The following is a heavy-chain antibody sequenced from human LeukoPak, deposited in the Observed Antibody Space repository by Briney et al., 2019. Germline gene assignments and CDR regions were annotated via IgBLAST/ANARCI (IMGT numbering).Heavy chain of an antibody. CDR1: GGTFSRYA. D-gene: IGHD6-13*01. CDR3: ARVGQQLAQSFDY. CDR2: IIPIFGTA. Sequence: SLTVSYKSSGGTFSRYAISWGRQAPEQGLEWMGGIIPIFGTANYAQKFQGRVTITTDESTSTAYMELSSLRSEDTAVYYCARVGQQLAQSFDYWGQGTLVTVSS. V-gene: IGHV1-69*05. J-gene: IGHJ4*02.